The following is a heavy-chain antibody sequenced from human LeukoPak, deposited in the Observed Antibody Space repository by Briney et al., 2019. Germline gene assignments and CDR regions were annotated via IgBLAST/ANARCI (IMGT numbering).Heavy chain of an antibody. CDR3: AKGARSGGSYYFDC. D-gene: IGHD2-15*01. CDR2: FTGSGGST. Sequence: PGGSLRLSCAASGFTFSNYGVGWVSQAPGKGLEWVSTFTGSGGSTYYADSVKGRFTISRDNSKNTLYLQMNSLRAEDTAVYYCAKGARSGGSYYFDCWGQGTLVTVSS. CDR1: GFTFSNYG. V-gene: IGHV3-23*01. J-gene: IGHJ4*02.